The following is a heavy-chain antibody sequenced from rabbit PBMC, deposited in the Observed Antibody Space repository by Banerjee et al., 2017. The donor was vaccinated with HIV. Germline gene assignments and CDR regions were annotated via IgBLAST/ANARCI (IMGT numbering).Heavy chain of an antibody. CDR2: IYTGHGNT. Sequence: QSLEESGGDLVKPGASLTLTCKASGFSYSGGYDMCWVRQAPGKGLEWIACIYTGHGNTYYASWAKGRFTISKTSSTTVTLQMTSLTAADTATYFCGRRASYIGYGYAALNLWGPGTLVTV. CDR3: GRRASYIGYGYAALNL. V-gene: IGHV1S40*01. CDR1: GFSYSGGYD. D-gene: IGHD6-1*01. J-gene: IGHJ4*01.